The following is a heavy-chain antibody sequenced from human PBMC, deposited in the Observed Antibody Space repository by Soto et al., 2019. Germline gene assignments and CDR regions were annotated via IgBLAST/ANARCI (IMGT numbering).Heavy chain of an antibody. CDR3: ARASIVGATIEAFDV. D-gene: IGHD1-26*01. J-gene: IGHJ3*01. CDR2: IYNSGST. Sequence: WIWIRQPPGKGLEWIGYIYNSGSTNYSPSLKSRVTISLDTSKNQFSLNLNSVTAADTTVYYCARASIVGATIEAFDVWGQGTMVTVSA. V-gene: IGHV4-59*01.